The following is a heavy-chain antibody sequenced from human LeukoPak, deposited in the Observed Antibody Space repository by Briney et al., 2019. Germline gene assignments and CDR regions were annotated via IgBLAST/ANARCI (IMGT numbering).Heavy chain of an antibody. V-gene: IGHV1-46*01. CDR3: ARMRVDFAAPLDY. CDR2: INPSGGST. CDR1: GYTFTSYY. J-gene: IGHJ4*02. D-gene: IGHD3-3*01. Sequence: ASVKVSCKASGYTFTSYYMHWVRQAPGQGLEWMGIINPSGGSTSYAQRFQGRVTMTRDTSTSTVYMEPSSLRSEDTAVYYCARMRVDFAAPLDYWGQGTLVTVSS.